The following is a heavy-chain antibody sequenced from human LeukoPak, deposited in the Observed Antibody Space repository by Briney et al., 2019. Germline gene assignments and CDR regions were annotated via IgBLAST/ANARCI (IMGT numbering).Heavy chain of an antibody. CDR3: ARMTARYSSGWFAFDI. CDR1: GFSLSTSGMC. CDR2: IDWDDDK. D-gene: IGHD6-19*01. Sequence: SGPTLVNPTETLTLTCTFSGFSLSTSGMCVSWIRQPPGKALQWLARIDWDDDKYYSTSLETRLTISKDTSKNQVVLTMTKMDPVDTATYYCARMTARYSSGWFAFDIWGQGTMVTVSS. J-gene: IGHJ3*02. V-gene: IGHV2-70*11.